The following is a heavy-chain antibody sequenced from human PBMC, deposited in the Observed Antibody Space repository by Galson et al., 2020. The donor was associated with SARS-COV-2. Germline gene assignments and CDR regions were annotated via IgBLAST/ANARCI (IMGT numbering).Heavy chain of an antibody. J-gene: IGHJ4*02. D-gene: IGHD5-12*01. CDR1: GGSISSYY. Sequence: ASETLSLTFTVSGGSISSYYWSWIRQPPGKGLEWIGYIYYSGSTNYNPSLKSRVTISVDTSKNQFSLKLSSVTAADTAVYYCARLADGYNSKWGYFDYWGQGTLVTVSS. V-gene: IGHV4-59*08. CDR3: ARLADGYNSKWGYFDY. CDR2: IYYSGST.